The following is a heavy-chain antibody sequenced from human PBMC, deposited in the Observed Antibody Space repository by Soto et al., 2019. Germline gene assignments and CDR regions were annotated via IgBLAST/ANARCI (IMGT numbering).Heavy chain of an antibody. Sequence: ASVKVSCKTSGFTFINYGVSWVRQAPGQGLEWMAWIDVYNGQTNYAQKFRGRVTLTTDTSTSTAYMDLRSLRSDDTAVYYCTREDVTIFGVARTDYYYGMDVWGQGTTVTVSS. V-gene: IGHV1-18*01. J-gene: IGHJ6*02. D-gene: IGHD3-3*01. CDR2: IDVYNGQT. CDR3: TREDVTIFGVARTDYYYGMDV. CDR1: GFTFINYG.